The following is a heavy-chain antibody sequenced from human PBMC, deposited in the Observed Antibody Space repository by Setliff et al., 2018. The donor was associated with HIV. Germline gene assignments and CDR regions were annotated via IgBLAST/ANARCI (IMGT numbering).Heavy chain of an antibody. CDR3: ARGKTWLRFLDY. V-gene: IGHV1-2*02. Sequence: GASVKVSCKASGYTFTDYYIHWVRQAPGQGLEWIGWIYPNTGGTNYAQKLQGRVTMTTDTSTSTAYMELRSLRSDDTAVYYCARGKTWLRFLDYWGQGTLVTVSS. CDR2: IYPNTGGT. CDR1: GYTFTDYY. J-gene: IGHJ4*02. D-gene: IGHD5-12*01.